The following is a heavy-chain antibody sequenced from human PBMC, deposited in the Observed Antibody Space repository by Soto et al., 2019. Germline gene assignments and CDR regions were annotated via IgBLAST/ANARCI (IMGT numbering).Heavy chain of an antibody. J-gene: IGHJ6*04. CDR3: ERDRYYYGSGSNGYYYGMDV. Sequence: QVQLVQSGAEVNKPGASVKVSCKASVGTFSSYAISWVRQAPGQGLEWRGGIIPIFGTANYAQKFQVRVTITADESTSTAYMELSRLRSEDTAVYYCERDRYYYGSGSNGYYYGMDVWGKGTTVTVSS. CDR1: VGTFSSYA. D-gene: IGHD3-10*01. CDR2: IIPIFGTA. V-gene: IGHV1-69*01.